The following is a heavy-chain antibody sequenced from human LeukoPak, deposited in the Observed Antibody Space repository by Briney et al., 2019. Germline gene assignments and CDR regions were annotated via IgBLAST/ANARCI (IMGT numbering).Heavy chain of an antibody. CDR2: ISWNSGSI. V-gene: IGHV3-9*01. CDR3: AKDHYDIVTGCFDY. J-gene: IGHJ4*02. Sequence: AGGSLRLSCAASGFSFDDYTMYWVRHAPGQGQGWVSGISWNSGSIGYADSVKGRFTISRDNAKNSLYLQMNSLRAKHTALYYCAKDHYDIVTGCFDYWGQGTLVTVSS. CDR1: GFSFDDYT. D-gene: IGHD3-9*01.